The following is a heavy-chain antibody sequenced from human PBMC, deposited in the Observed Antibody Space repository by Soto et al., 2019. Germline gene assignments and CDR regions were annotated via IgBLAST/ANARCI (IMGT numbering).Heavy chain of an antibody. D-gene: IGHD2-2*01. Sequence: ASVKVSCKASGYTSADFGISWVRQAPGQGLEWMGWVSGNNGASNPAPKVQGRITMTLDTSTGVSYMALRSLRSDDTAIYYCVRDQKYFRVNGNWFDSWGQGTLVTVS. CDR3: VRDQKYFRVNGNWFDS. CDR2: VSGNNGAS. J-gene: IGHJ5*01. CDR1: GYTSADFG. V-gene: IGHV1-18*04.